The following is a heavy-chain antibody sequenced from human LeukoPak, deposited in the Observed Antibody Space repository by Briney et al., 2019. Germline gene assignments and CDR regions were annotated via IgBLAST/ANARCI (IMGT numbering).Heavy chain of an antibody. CDR2: ISYDGSNK. J-gene: IGHJ4*02. V-gene: IGHV3-30*03. CDR1: AFTFSSYG. CDR3: ARGVGYSGYDSN. D-gene: IGHD5-12*01. Sequence: PGRSLRLSCADSAFTFSSYGMHWVRQAPGKGLEWVAVISYDGSNKYYADSVKGRFTISRDNSKNTLYLQMNSLRAEDTAVHYCARGVGYSGYDSNWGQGTLVTVSS.